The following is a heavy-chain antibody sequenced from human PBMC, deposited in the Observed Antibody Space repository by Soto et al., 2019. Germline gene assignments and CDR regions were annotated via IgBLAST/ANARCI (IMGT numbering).Heavy chain of an antibody. Sequence: GASVKVSCKASVYTFIKYGISWVRQAPGRGLEWMGRIDPSDSYTNYSPSFQGHVTISADKSISTAYLQWSSLKASDTAMYYCARQMARSNYYYGMDVWGQGTTVTVSS. CDR2: IDPSDSYT. CDR1: VYTFIKYG. V-gene: IGHV5-10-1*01. CDR3: ARQMARSNYYYGMDV. D-gene: IGHD5-12*01. J-gene: IGHJ6*02.